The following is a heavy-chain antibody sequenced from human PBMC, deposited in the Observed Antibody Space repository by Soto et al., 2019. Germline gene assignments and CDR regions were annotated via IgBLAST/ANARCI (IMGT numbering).Heavy chain of an antibody. CDR1: GGSFDDFY. J-gene: IGHJ6*02. Sequence: TLSLTCAFYGGSFDDFYWSWVRQSPGKGLEWVGEISHDGGTNYSPSLASRVSISVDTSKNQFSLHLRSVTAADTGLYYCARGQLVWYGDLTPYHRDMDVWGQGTTVTSP. CDR2: ISHDGGT. D-gene: IGHD3-10*01. CDR3: ARGQLVWYGDLTPYHRDMDV. V-gene: IGHV4-34*01.